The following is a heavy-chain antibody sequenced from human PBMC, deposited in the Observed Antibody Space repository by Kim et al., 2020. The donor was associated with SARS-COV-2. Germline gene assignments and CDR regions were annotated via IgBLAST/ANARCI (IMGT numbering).Heavy chain of an antibody. Sequence: GGSLRLSCAASGFTFSSYWMSWVRQAPGKGLEWVANIKQDGSEKYYVDSVKGRFTISRDNAKNSLYLQMNSLRAEDTAVYYCAIDFSPYGDYVYYFDYWGQGTLVTVSS. CDR3: AIDFSPYGDYVYYFDY. V-gene: IGHV3-7*01. CDR1: GFTFSSYW. J-gene: IGHJ4*02. D-gene: IGHD4-17*01. CDR2: IKQDGSEK.